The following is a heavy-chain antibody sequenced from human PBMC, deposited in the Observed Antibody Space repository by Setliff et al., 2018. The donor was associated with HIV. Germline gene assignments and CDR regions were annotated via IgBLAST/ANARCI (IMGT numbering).Heavy chain of an antibody. CDR2: IYHSGST. CDR1: GYSISSGYY. Sequence: LSLTFAVSGYSISSGYYWGWIRQPPGKGLEWIGSIYHSGSTYYNPSLKSRVTISVDTSNNQFSLKLSSVTAADTAVYYCARQYNRQYGMDVWGQGTTVTVSS. J-gene: IGHJ6*02. CDR3: ARQYNRQYGMDV. D-gene: IGHD1-20*01. V-gene: IGHV4-38-2*01.